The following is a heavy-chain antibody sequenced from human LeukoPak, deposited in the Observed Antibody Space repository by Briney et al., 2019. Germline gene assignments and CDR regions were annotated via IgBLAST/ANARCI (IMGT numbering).Heavy chain of an antibody. J-gene: IGHJ6*02. CDR1: GGSISSYF. Sequence: SETLSLTCTVSGGSISSYFWNWIRQPPGKGLEWIGYIYYTGSTNYNPSLKSRVTISVDTSKNQFSLKLSSVTAADTAVYYCASYPLDYNYYGMDVWGQGTTVTVSS. CDR2: IYYTGST. CDR3: ASYPLDYNYYGMDV. V-gene: IGHV4-59*12. D-gene: IGHD1-1*01.